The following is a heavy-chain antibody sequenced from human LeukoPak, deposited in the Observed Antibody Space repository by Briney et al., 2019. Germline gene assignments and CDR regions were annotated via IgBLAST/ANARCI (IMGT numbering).Heavy chain of an antibody. V-gene: IGHV4-59*01. D-gene: IGHD2-2*01. CDR2: IYYSGST. Sequence: SETLSLTCIVSGGSISSSYWSWIRQPPGKRLKWIGYIYYSGSTNYNPSLKSRVTISLDTSKNQFSLKLSSVTAADTAIYYCARAPFCTSTTCYSNWFDPWGQGTLVTVSS. CDR1: GGSISSSY. J-gene: IGHJ5*02. CDR3: ARAPFCTSTTCYSNWFDP.